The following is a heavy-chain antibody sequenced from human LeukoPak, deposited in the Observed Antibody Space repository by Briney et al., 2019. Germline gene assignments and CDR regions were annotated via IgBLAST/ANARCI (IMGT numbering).Heavy chain of an antibody. CDR3: ARDALYYDILTGYANGYYYGMDV. V-gene: IGHV4-59*01. CDR1: GGSFSGYY. D-gene: IGHD3-9*01. J-gene: IGHJ6*02. Sequence: SETLSLTCAVYGGSFSGYYWSWIRQPPGKGLGWIGYIYYSGSTNYNPSLKSRVTISVDTSKNQFSLKLSSVTAADTAVYYCARDALYYDILTGYANGYYYGMDVWGQGTTVTVSS. CDR2: IYYSGST.